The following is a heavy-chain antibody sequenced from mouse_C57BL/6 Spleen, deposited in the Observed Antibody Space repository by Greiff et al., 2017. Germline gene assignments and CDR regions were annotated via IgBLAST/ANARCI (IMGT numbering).Heavy chain of an antibody. CDR3: ARGDGNYVGYYAMDY. CDR2: INPSNGGT. D-gene: IGHD2-1*01. V-gene: IGHV1-53*01. J-gene: IGHJ4*01. Sequence: QVQLQQSGTELVKPGASVKLSCKASGYTFTSYWMHWVKQRPGQGLEWIGNINPSNGGTNYNEKFKSKATLTVDKSSSTAYMQLSSLTSEDSAVYYCARGDGNYVGYYAMDYWGQGTSVTVSS. CDR1: GYTFTSYW.